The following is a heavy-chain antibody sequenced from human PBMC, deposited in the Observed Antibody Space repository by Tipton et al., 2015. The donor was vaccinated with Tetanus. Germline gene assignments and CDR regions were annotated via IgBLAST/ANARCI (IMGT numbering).Heavy chain of an antibody. J-gene: IGHJ4*02. CDR3: VRGRGLGAYSFGFEY. V-gene: IGHV4-30-2*01. Sequence: TLSLTCNVSGGLITTGGYSWGWIRQPPGQGLEWLGYIYQTDSTYYHPSVRSRLTLSLQRSKNQVSLKLSSVTAADTAVYYCVRGRGLGAYSFGFEYWGQGALVTVSS. CDR2: IYQTDST. D-gene: IGHD5-12*01. CDR1: GGLITTGGYS.